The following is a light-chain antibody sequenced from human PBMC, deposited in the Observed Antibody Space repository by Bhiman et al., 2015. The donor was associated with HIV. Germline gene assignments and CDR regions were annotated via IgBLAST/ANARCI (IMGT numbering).Light chain of an antibody. CDR2: YDT. Sequence: SYELTQPPSVSVAPGKTARITCGGNNIGSKSVHWYQQRPGQAPVLVIYYDTDRPSGIPERFSGSNSENTATLTISRVEAGDEADYYCQVWDSRSDHQVFGGGTKLTVL. CDR1: NIGSKS. J-gene: IGLJ3*02. V-gene: IGLV3-21*04. CDR3: QVWDSRSDHQV.